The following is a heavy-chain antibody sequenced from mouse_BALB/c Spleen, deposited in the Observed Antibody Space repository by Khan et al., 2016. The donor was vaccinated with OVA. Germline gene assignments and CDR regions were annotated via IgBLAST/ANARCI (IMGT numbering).Heavy chain of an antibody. CDR1: GYIFTSYW. V-gene: IGHV1-76*01. CDR2: IYPANDNT. J-gene: IGHJ2*01. CDR3: AREDAFYNFDY. Sequence: QVQLKESGAELVRPGASVKLSCKTSGYIFTSYWIHWVKQRSGQGLEWIARIYPANDNTYYNAKLKDKATLTADKSSSTAYMQLSSLTSENSAVYVCAREDAFYNFDYWGQGTTLTVSS.